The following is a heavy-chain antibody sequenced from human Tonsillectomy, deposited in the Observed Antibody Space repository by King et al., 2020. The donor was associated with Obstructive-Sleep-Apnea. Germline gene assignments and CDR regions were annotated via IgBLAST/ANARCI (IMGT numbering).Heavy chain of an antibody. Sequence: VQLQQWGAGLLKPSETLSLPCAVSGGSFSGYYWSWIRQPPGKGLEWIGEINHSGSTNYNPSLKSRVTISVDTSKNQFSLKLSSVTAADTAVYYCARGGGVVVAATLFDYWGQGTLVTVSS. J-gene: IGHJ4*02. D-gene: IGHD2-15*01. CDR3: ARGGGVVVAATLFDY. CDR2: INHSGST. CDR1: GGSFSGYY. V-gene: IGHV4-34*01.